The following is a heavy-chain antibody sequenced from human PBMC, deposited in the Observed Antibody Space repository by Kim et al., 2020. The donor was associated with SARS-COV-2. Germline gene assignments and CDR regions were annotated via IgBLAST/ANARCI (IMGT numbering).Heavy chain of an antibody. CDR2: GGGP. J-gene: IGHJ6*02. CDR3: TILWREMDA. V-gene: IGHV3-23*01. Sequence: GGGPHYRDSVKGRFTISRDNSQNKRYLQRNSLRAEDTAVYYCTILWREMDAWGQGNTVTVSS. D-gene: IGHD3-10*01.